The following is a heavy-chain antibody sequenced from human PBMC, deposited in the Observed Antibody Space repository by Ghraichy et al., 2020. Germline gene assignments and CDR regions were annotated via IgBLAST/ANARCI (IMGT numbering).Heavy chain of an antibody. CDR1: GFALSNARMG. J-gene: IGHJ4*02. CDR3: APGPGAYGGYAH. CDR2: ISSNDEK. D-gene: IGHD5-12*01. V-gene: IGHV2-26*01. Sequence: SGPTLVKPTDTLTLTCTVSGFALSNARMGVGWIRQPPGKALEWLAHISSNDEKIYSTSLKTRLTISQDTSKSQVVLTMTNMDPVDTATYFCAPGPGAYGGYAHCGQRTLVTVPS.